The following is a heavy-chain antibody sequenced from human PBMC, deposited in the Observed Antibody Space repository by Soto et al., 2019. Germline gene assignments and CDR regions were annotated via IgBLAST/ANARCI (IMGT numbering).Heavy chain of an antibody. Sequence: AGGSLRLSCAASGFTFSSYSMNWVRQAPGKGLEWVSSISSSSSYIYYADSVRGRFTISRDNAKNSLYLQMNSLRAEDTAVYYCAREYYYDSSGYYGYYYGMDVWGQGTTVTVSS. CDR1: GFTFSSYS. J-gene: IGHJ6*02. CDR3: AREYYYDSSGYYGYYYGMDV. V-gene: IGHV3-21*01. CDR2: ISSSSSYI. D-gene: IGHD3-22*01.